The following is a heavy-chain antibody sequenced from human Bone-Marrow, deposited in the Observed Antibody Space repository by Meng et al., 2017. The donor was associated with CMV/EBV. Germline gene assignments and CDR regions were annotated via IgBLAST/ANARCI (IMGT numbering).Heavy chain of an antibody. CDR3: ARPYNPYDFWNGYSYYFDY. CDR1: GSSITKYV. Sequence: GESLKISCAASGSSITKYVMHWVRQAPGKGLEWVAVISSDGSNKNYADSVKGRSTISRDNSRNTLYLRINSLRPEDTGVYYCARPYNPYDFWNGYSYYFDYWGQGALATVSS. J-gene: IGHJ4*02. CDR2: ISSDGSNK. V-gene: IGHV3-30*04. D-gene: IGHD3-3*01.